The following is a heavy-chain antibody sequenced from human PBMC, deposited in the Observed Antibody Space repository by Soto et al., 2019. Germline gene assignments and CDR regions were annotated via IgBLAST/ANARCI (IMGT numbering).Heavy chain of an antibody. Sequence: PGGSLRLSCAASGFTFSSYSMNWVRQAPGKGLEWVSYISSSSSTIYYADSVKGRFTISRDNSKNTLYLQMNSLRAEDTAVYYCAKYSSSWVEYFQHWGQGTLVTVSS. CDR3: AKYSSSWVEYFQH. V-gene: IGHV3-48*01. D-gene: IGHD6-13*01. CDR1: GFTFSSYS. J-gene: IGHJ1*01. CDR2: ISSSSSTI.